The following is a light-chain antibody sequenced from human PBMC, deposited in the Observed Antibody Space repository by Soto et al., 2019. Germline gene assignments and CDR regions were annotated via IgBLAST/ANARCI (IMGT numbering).Light chain of an antibody. Sequence: QSVLALPASVSGSPGQSVTISCTGTSSDVGAYNSVSWYQQHPGKAPQLMIYKGTQRPSGVSNRFSGSTSGNAASLTISGLQAGDEADYFCCSSATESTYVFGTGTKVTVL. CDR2: KGT. CDR3: CSSATESTYV. V-gene: IGLV2-23*01. CDR1: SSDVGAYNS. J-gene: IGLJ1*01.